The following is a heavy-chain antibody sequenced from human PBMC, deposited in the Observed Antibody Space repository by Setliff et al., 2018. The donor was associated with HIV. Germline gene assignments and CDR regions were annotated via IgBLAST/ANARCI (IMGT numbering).Heavy chain of an antibody. CDR2: INPTTGST. CDR1: GYNFDFHY. D-gene: IGHD3-9*01. Sequence: ASVKVSCKSSGYNFDFHYVNWVRQAPGQGFEWLGVINPTTGSTTLEQKVQGRLTLTRDTSTETVYMELNSLRSGYTAVYYCASHAKTVDTGLFDYWGQGTQVTVSS. CDR3: ASHAKTVDTGLFDY. J-gene: IGHJ4*02. V-gene: IGHV1-46*02.